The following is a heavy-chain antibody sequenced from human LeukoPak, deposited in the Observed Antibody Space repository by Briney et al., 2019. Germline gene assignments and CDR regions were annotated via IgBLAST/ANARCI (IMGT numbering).Heavy chain of an antibody. Sequence: SETLSLTCTVSGGSVSSGNYYWSWIRQPPGKGLEWIGYIYHSGSTNYNPSLKSRVTMSVDTSKNQFSLKLSSVTAADTAVYYCARGARAGYNLEPFDYWGQGTLVTVSS. J-gene: IGHJ4*02. CDR1: GGSVSSGNYY. CDR3: ARGARAGYNLEPFDY. D-gene: IGHD5-24*01. CDR2: IYHSGST. V-gene: IGHV4-61*01.